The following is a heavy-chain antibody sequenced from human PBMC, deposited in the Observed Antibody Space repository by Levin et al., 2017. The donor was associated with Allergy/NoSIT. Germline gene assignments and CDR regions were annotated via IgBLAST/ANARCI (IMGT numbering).Heavy chain of an antibody. CDR2: INSDGSST. Sequence: GGSLRLSCAASGFTFSSYWMHWVRQAPGKGLVWVSRINSDGSSTSYADSVKGRFTISRDNAKNTLYLQMNSLRAEDTAVYYCAREQGVVVAATVYNWFDPWGQGTLVTVSS. CDR1: GFTFSSYW. V-gene: IGHV3-74*01. D-gene: IGHD2-15*01. CDR3: AREQGVVVAATVYNWFDP. J-gene: IGHJ5*02.